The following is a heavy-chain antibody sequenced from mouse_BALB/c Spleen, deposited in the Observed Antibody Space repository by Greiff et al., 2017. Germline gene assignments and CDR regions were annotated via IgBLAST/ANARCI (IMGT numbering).Heavy chain of an antibody. CDR1: GFTFSSYT. CDR2: ISSGGSYT. J-gene: IGHJ4*01. CDR3: TRKYADGYAMDY. V-gene: IGHV5-6-4*01. Sequence: EVKVVESGGGLVKPGGSLKLSCAASGFTFSSYTMSWVRQTPEKRLEWVATISSGGSYTYYPDSVKGRFTISRDNAKNTLYLQMSSLKSEDTAMYYCTRKYADGYAMDYWGQGTSVTVSS. D-gene: IGHD2-14*01.